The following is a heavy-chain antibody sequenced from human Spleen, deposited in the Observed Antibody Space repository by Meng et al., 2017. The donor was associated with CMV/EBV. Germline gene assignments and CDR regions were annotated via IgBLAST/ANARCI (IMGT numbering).Heavy chain of an antibody. Sequence: SGPTLVKPTQSLTLTCTFSGFSLSTSGMRVSWIRQPPGKALEWLARIDWDDDKFYSTSLKTRLTISKDTSKNQVVLTMTNMDPVDTATYYCAHRLTKYYFDYWGQGTLVTVSS. CDR2: IDWDDDK. CDR3: AHRLTKYYFDY. D-gene: IGHD1-1*01. CDR1: GFSLSTSGMR. J-gene: IGHJ4*02. V-gene: IGHV2-70*12.